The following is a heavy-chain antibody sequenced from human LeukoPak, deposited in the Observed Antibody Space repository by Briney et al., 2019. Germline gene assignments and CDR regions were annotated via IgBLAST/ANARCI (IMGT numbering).Heavy chain of an antibody. CDR1: GGSISSGGYY. CDR2: IYYSGST. V-gene: IGHV4-31*03. CDR3: ARAPRLYYDFWSGYPTSYYYYYGMDV. Sequence: SETLSLTCTVSGGSISSGGYYWSWIRQHPGKGLEWIGYIYYSGSTNYNPSLKSRVTISVDTSKNQFSLKLSSVTAADTAVYYCARAPRLYYDFWSGYPTSYYYYYGMDVWGQGTAVTVSS. J-gene: IGHJ6*02. D-gene: IGHD3-3*01.